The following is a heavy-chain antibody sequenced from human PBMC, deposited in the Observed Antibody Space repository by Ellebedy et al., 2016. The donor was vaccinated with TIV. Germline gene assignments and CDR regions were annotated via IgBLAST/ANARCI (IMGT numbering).Heavy chain of an antibody. CDR2: ISGSGGST. CDR3: ARDPYNYGYFDY. Sequence: GESLKISCAASGFTFSSYAMSWVRQAPGKGLEWVSAISGSGGSTYYADSVKGRFTISRDNSKNTLYLQMNSLRAEDTAVYYCARDPYNYGYFDYWGQGTLVTVSS. V-gene: IGHV3-23*01. CDR1: GFTFSSYA. D-gene: IGHD5-18*01. J-gene: IGHJ4*02.